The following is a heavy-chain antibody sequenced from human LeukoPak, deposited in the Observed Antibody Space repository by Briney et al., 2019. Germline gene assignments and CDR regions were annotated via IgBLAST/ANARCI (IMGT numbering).Heavy chain of an antibody. J-gene: IGHJ6*03. CDR3: AKATVTTLLLDYYYYYMDV. V-gene: IGHV3-23*01. CDR2: ISGSGGST. D-gene: IGHD4-17*01. CDR1: GFTFSSYA. Sequence: GGSLRLSCAASGFTFSSYAMSWVRQAPGMGLEWVSAISGSGGSTYYADSVKGRFTISRDNSKNTLYLQMNSLRAQDTAVYYCAKATVTTLLLDYYYYYMDVWGKGTTVTVSS.